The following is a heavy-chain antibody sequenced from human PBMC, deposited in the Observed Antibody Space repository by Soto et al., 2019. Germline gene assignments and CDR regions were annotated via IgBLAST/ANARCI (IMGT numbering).Heavy chain of an antibody. J-gene: IGHJ6*02. D-gene: IGHD3-3*01. CDR1: CYTFTSYG. CDR3: ARAKSGITIFGVVPDYYGMDV. Sequence: VKVSFKASCYTFTSYGISWVRQAPGQGLEWMGWISAYNGNTNYAQKLQGRVTMTTDTSTSTAYMELRSLRSDDTAVYYCARAKSGITIFGVVPDYYGMDVWGQGTTVTVSS. CDR2: ISAYNGNT. V-gene: IGHV1-18*04.